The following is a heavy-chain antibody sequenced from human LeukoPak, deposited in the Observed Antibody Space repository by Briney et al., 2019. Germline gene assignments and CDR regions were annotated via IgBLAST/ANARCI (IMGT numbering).Heavy chain of an antibody. CDR1: GFTLTSLA. V-gene: IGHV3-21*01. D-gene: IGHD3-16*02. J-gene: IGHJ4*02. CDR3: VVRITYGELSGPDF. Sequence: PGGSLRLSCAASGFTLTSLAMHWVRQAPGKGLEWVSSSGTRSGTKYYADSVRGRFTISRDSAKNSVSLQINSLRAEDTAVYYCVVRITYGELSGPDFWGQGTLVTVSS. CDR2: SGTRSGTK.